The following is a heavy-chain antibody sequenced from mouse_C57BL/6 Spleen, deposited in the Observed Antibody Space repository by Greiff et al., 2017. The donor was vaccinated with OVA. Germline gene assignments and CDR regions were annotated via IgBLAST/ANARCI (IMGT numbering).Heavy chain of an antibody. D-gene: IGHD1-1*01. CDR2: IDPSDSYT. J-gene: IGHJ2*01. Sequence: QVQLQQPGAELVMPGASVKLSCKASGYTFTSYWMHWVKQRPGQGLEWIGEIDPSDSYTNYNQKFKGKSTLTVDKSSSTAYMQLSSLTSEDSAVYYCARDYGRGYYFDYWGQGTTRTVSS. CDR3: ARDYGRGYYFDY. V-gene: IGHV1-69*01. CDR1: GYTFTSYW.